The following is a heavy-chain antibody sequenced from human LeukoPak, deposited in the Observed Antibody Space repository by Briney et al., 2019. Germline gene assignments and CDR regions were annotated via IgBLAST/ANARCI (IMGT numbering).Heavy chain of an antibody. CDR1: GYSISSAYY. Sequence: SETLSLTCTVSGYSISSAYYWGWIRQPPGKGLEWVGSFYHGGSTYYNPSLKSRVTISVDTSKNQFSLKLSSVTAADTAVYYCARLVAAAGTKIDYWGQGTLVTVSS. CDR2: FYHGGST. D-gene: IGHD6-13*01. V-gene: IGHV4-38-2*02. CDR3: ARLVAAAGTKIDY. J-gene: IGHJ4*02.